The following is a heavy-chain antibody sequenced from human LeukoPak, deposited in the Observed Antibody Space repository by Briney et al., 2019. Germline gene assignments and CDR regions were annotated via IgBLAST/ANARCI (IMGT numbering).Heavy chain of an antibody. CDR3: ASLYCSSTSCYAYGY. V-gene: IGHV3-48*03. CDR2: ISSSGSTI. CDR1: GFTFSSYE. D-gene: IGHD2-2*01. J-gene: IGHJ4*02. Sequence: GGSLRLSCAASGFTFSSYEMNWVRQAPGKGLEWVSYISSSGSTIYYADSVKGRFTISRDNAKNSLYLQMNSLRSEDTAVYYCASLYCSSTSCYAYGYWSQGTLVTVSS.